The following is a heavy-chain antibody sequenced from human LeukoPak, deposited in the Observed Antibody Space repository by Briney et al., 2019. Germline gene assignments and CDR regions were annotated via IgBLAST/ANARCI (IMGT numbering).Heavy chain of an antibody. Sequence: GGSLRLSCAASGFTFSSYAMSWVRQAPGKGLEWVSAISGSGGSTYYADSVKGRFTISRDNSKNTLYLQMNSLRAEDTAVYYCAKDRVPGKYMVRGTFDYWGQGTLVTVSS. D-gene: IGHD3-10*01. CDR3: AKDRVPGKYMVRGTFDY. CDR1: GFTFSSYA. J-gene: IGHJ4*02. V-gene: IGHV3-23*01. CDR2: ISGSGGST.